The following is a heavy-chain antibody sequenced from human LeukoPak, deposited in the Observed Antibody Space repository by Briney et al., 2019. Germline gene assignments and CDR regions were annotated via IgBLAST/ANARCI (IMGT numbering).Heavy chain of an antibody. CDR2: IYPGDSDT. V-gene: IGHV5-51*01. D-gene: IGHD2-2*01. Sequence: GESLKISCKASGYSFTSYWIAWMRHMPGKGLEWMGIIYPGDSDTGYSPSFQGQVIISADKSVTTAYLQWSSLKASDTAMYYCARVPSPNEGLFDPWGQGTLVAVAS. J-gene: IGHJ5*02. CDR3: ARVPSPNEGLFDP. CDR1: GYSFTSYW.